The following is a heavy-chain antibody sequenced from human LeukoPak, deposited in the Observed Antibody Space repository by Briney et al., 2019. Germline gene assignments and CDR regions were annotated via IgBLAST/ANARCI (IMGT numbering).Heavy chain of an antibody. D-gene: IGHD6-19*01. CDR1: GFTFSSYG. J-gene: IGHJ4*02. CDR2: IWYDGSNK. V-gene: IGHV3-33*01. Sequence: PGGSLRLSCAASGFTFSSYGMHWVRQAPGKGLEWVAVIWYDGSNKYYADSVKGRFTISRDNSKNTLYLQMNSLRAEDTAVYYCARGIIAVAPLDYWGQGTLVTVSS. CDR3: ARGIIAVAPLDY.